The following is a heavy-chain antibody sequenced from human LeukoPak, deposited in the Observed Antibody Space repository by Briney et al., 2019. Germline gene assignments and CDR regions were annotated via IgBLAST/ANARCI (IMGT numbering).Heavy chain of an antibody. CDR2: ISSNVGIT. J-gene: IGHJ3*02. D-gene: IGHD3-3*01. CDR3: ERLTSTIPDAFDI. CDR1: EFTFITYT. Sequence: PVGSLRLSCAASEFTFITYTMHWVRQAPEKGLEHVSAISSNVGITYYANSVKGRFTISRDNSKNTLYLQMGSLRDEDMAVYYCERLTSTIPDAFDIWGQGTMVTVSS. V-gene: IGHV3-64*01.